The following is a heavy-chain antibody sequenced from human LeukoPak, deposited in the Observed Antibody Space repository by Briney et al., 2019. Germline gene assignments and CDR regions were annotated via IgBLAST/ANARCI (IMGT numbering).Heavy chain of an antibody. CDR3: ARQRTVVTPEFFDY. CDR2: IYHSGST. CDR1: GGSISSSNW. J-gene: IGHJ4*02. Sequence: SETLSLTCAVSGGSISSSNWWSWVRQPPGKGREWIGEIYHSGSTNYNPSLKSRVTISVDKSKNQFSLKLSSVTAADTAMYYCARQRTVVTPEFFDYWGQGTLVIVSS. V-gene: IGHV4-4*02. D-gene: IGHD4-23*01.